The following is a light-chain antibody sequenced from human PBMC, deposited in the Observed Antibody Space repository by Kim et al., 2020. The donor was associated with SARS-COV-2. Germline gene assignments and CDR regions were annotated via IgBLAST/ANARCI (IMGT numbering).Light chain of an antibody. V-gene: IGLV3-1*01. Sequence: LPPGQAASITCSGDNLGDTYFCGNKQNPGQPPVLVIYQDTKRPSGIPERFSGSNSGNTATLTISGIQTMDEADYYCQAWDSGTAVFGGGTKLTVL. CDR2: QDT. CDR3: QAWDSGTAV. J-gene: IGLJ2*01. CDR1: NLGDTY.